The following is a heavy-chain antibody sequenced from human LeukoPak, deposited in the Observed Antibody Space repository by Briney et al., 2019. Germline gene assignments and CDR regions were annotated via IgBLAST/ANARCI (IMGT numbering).Heavy chain of an antibody. J-gene: IGHJ4*02. CDR1: GGSVSDYY. CDR2: IYHTGST. CDR3: ARSIEVALIDY. V-gene: IGHV4-59*02. D-gene: IGHD6-19*01. Sequence: SETLSLTCTISGGSVSDYYWSWIRQSPGKGLEWIGYIYHTGSTSYSPSLKSRVTISADTSQNQFSLKLSSVTAADTAVYYCARSIEVALIDYWGQGTLVTVSS.